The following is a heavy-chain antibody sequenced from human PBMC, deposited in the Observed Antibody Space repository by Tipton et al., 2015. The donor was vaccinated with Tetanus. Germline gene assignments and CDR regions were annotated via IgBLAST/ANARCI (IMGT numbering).Heavy chain of an antibody. Sequence: TLSLTCTVSGGSISSGGYHWTWIRQHPGKGLEWIGDIYYSGSTYYNPSLKSRVSISVDTSNNQFSVNLNSVTAADTAVYYCARDQARGARGWNYFDYWGQGALVTVSS. J-gene: IGHJ4*02. V-gene: IGHV4-31*03. CDR3: ARDQARGARGWNYFDY. D-gene: IGHD1-26*01. CDR1: GGSISSGGYH. CDR2: IYYSGST.